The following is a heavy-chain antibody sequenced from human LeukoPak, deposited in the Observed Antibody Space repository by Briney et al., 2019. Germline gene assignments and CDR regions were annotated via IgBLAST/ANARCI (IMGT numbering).Heavy chain of an antibody. CDR2: MYYSGST. V-gene: IGHV4-59*01. J-gene: IGHJ5*02. CDR3: ARDRGGGWFDL. Sequence: SETLSLTCAVYGGSFSNYYWTWIRQPPGKGLEWIGYMYYSGSTNYNPSLKSRVSISLDTSKNQFSLKLTSMNATDTAVYYCARDRGGGWFDLWGQGTLVTVSS. D-gene: IGHD3-16*01. CDR1: GGSFSNYY.